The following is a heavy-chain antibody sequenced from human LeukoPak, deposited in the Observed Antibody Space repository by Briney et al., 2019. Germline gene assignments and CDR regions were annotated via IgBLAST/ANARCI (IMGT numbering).Heavy chain of an antibody. Sequence: GASVKVSCKASGGTFSTYGITWVRQAPGQWPEWMGRIIPFLDMANYAQKFQGRVTITADKSTRTAYMELSSLRSEDTAVYYCARDGGWLQTQNHYYYHGMDVWGQGTTVTVSS. CDR1: GGTFSTYG. CDR3: ARDGGWLQTQNHYYYHGMDV. V-gene: IGHV1-69*04. D-gene: IGHD5-24*01. CDR2: IIPFLDMA. J-gene: IGHJ6*02.